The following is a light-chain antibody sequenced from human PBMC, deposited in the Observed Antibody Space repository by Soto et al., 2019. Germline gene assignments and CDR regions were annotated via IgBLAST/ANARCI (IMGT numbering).Light chain of an antibody. J-gene: IGLJ7*01. CDR1: IDTVTTSHW. V-gene: IGLV7-46*01. Sequence: QAVVTQESSLTVSPGGTVTLTCDSSIDTVTTSHWPYWFQQTPGHAPKTLIYDTTNRHPWTPARFSGSILGGKAALILSGAQPEDEAEYYCLLSYNGAPAVFGGGTQLTVL. CDR3: LLSYNGAPAV. CDR2: DTT.